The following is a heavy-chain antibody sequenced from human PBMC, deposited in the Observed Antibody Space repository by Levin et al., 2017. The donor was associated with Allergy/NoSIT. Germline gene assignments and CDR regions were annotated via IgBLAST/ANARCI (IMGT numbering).Heavy chain of an antibody. CDR2: IYNSGAT. CDR1: GFPVTVNY. Sequence: GGSLRLSCAASGFPVTVNYMNWVRQAPVKGLEWVSLIYNSGATQYADSVTGRFTLSRDNSKNTLYLQMNSLTAEDTAMSYCTRDFFGSGSSWVAFDLWGQGTMVAVSS. CDR3: TRDFFGSGSSWVAFDL. J-gene: IGHJ3*01. D-gene: IGHD3-10*01. V-gene: IGHV3-53*01.